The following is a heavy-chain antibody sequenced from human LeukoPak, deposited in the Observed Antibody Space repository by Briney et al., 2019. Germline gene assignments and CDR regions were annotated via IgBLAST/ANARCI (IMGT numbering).Heavy chain of an antibody. Sequence: ASVKVSCKASGYTFTSYAMNWVRQATGQGLEWMGWMNPNSGNTGYAQNFQGRVTMTRNISISTAYMELSSLRSEDTAVYYCARGGRDYYDSSGYSDDAFDIWGQGTMVTVSS. CDR2: MNPNSGNT. CDR3: ARGGRDYYDSSGYSDDAFDI. V-gene: IGHV1-8*02. J-gene: IGHJ3*02. CDR1: GYTFTSYA. D-gene: IGHD3-22*01.